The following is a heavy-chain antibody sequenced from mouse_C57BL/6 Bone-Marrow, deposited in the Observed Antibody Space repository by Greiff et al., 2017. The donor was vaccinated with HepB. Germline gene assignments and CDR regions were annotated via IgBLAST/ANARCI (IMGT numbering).Heavy chain of an antibody. Sequence: QVQLQQPGAELVMPGASVKLSCKASGYTFTSYWMHWVKQRPGQGLEWIGEIDPSDSYTNYNQKFKGKSPLTVDKSSSTAYMQLSSLTSEDSAVYYCARWGYYGSNYWGQGTTLTVSS. CDR3: ARWGYYGSNY. D-gene: IGHD1-1*01. CDR2: IDPSDSYT. CDR1: GYTFTSYW. V-gene: IGHV1-69*01. J-gene: IGHJ2*01.